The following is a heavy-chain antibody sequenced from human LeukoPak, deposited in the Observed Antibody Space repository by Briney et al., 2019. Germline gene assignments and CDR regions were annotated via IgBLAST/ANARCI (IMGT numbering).Heavy chain of an antibody. J-gene: IGHJ5*02. CDR1: GGTFSSYT. Sequence: SVKVSCKASGGTFSSYTISWVRQAPGQGLEWMGRIIPILGIANYAQKFQGRVTMTEDTSTDTAYMELSSLRSEDTAVYYCATAVAEAFLDPWGQGTLVTVSS. CDR2: IIPILGIA. CDR3: ATAVAEAFLDP. D-gene: IGHD6-19*01. V-gene: IGHV1-69*02.